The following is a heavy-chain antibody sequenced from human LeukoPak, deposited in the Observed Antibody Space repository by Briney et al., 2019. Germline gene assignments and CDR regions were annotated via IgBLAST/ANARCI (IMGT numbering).Heavy chain of an antibody. D-gene: IGHD3-10*01. J-gene: IGHJ4*02. CDR3: ARKSASGNYPLDY. CDR2: IHYDGYTT. V-gene: IGHV3-30*02. Sequence: GGSLRLSCVTSGFPLSTYGVHWVRQAQGSGLEWLAYIHYDGYTTNYADSVKGRFTISRENSKNTLYLQMSSLRAEDTALYYCARKSASGNYPLDYWGQGTLVTVSS. CDR1: GFPLSTYG.